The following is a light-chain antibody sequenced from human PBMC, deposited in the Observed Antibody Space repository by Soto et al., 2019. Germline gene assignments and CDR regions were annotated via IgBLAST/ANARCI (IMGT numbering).Light chain of an antibody. CDR2: DAS. CDR1: LGISIN. J-gene: IGKJ5*01. V-gene: IGKV3-11*01. Sequence: EIVMTHSLATLSVYHGESVTLSCRASLGISINLAWYQQRPGQAPRLLIYDASKRATGIPARFSGSGSGTDFTLTIGSLEPEDFALYYCQQRSNGLPITFGQGTLLEIK. CDR3: QQRSNGLPIT.